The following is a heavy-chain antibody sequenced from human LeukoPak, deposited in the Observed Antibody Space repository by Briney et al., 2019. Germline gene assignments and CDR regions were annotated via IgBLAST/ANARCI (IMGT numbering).Heavy chain of an antibody. CDR2: IISIFGTA. V-gene: IGHV1-69*05. Sequence: SVKVSCKASGGTFSSYAISWVRQAPGQGLEWMGRIISIFGTADYAQKFQGRVTITTDESTNTAYMELSSLRSEDTAVYYCARGNWDSSGWYYDYWGQGTLVTVSS. CDR1: GGTFSSYA. CDR3: ARGNWDSSGWYYDY. J-gene: IGHJ4*02. D-gene: IGHD6-19*01.